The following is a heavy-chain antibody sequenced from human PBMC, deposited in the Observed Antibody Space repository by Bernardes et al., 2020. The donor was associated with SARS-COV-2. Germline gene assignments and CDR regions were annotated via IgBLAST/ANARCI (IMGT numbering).Heavy chain of an antibody. CDR1: GFIFSSYS. CDR2: ITSRSSAT. D-gene: IGHD2-21*02. CDR3: ARDQSGDSSSLRY. Sequence: GGSLRLSCAASGFIFSSYSMNWVRQAPGKGLEWISSITSRSSATSYADSLKGRFTISRDNAKNSLYLQMTSLRAEDTAIYYCARDQSGDSSSLRYWGQGTLVTVSS. J-gene: IGHJ4*02. V-gene: IGHV3-21*01.